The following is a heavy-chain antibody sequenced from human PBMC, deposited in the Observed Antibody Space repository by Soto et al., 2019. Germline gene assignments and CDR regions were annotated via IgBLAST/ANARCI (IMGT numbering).Heavy chain of an antibody. D-gene: IGHD6-13*01. V-gene: IGHV3-9*01. CDR1: GFTFDDYA. Sequence: EVQLVESGGGLVQPGRSLRLSCAASGFTFDDYAMHWVRQAPGKGLEWVSGISWNSGSIGYVDSVKGRFTISRDNAKNSLYLQMNSLRAEDTALYYCAKDNRAGTYYYYGMDVWGQGTTVTVSS. J-gene: IGHJ6*02. CDR3: AKDNRAGTYYYYGMDV. CDR2: ISWNSGSI.